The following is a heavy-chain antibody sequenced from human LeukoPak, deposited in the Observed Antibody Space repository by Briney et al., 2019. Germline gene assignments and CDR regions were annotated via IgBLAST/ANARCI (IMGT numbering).Heavy chain of an antibody. CDR1: GDSVSTNSAT. V-gene: IGHV6-1*01. CDR3: ARLVGASWFDS. D-gene: IGHD1-26*01. J-gene: IGHJ5*01. Sequence: SQTRSLTCAISGDSVSTNSATWTWLRQSPSRGLEWLGRTYYRTKWYNDYAVSMKSRITINPDTSKNQFSLQLNSVTPEDTAVYYCARLVGASWFDSWGQGTLVTVSS. CDR2: TYYRTKWYN.